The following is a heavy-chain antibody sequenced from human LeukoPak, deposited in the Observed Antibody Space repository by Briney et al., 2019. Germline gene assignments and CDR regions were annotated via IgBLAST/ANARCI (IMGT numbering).Heavy chain of an antibody. D-gene: IGHD3-22*01. J-gene: IGHJ3*02. V-gene: IGHV4-30-2*01. Sequence: PSETLSLTCTVSGGSISSGGYYWSWIRQPPGKGLEWIGYIYHSGSTYYNPSLKSRVTISVDRSKNQFSLKLSSVTAADTAVYYCARDSAYPEYYYDSSAAFDIWGQGTMVTVSS. CDR1: GGSISSGGYY. CDR2: IYHSGST. CDR3: ARDSAYPEYYYDSSAAFDI.